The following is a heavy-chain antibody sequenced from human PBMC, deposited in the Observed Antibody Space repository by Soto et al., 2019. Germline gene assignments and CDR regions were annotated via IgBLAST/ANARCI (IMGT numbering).Heavy chain of an antibody. J-gene: IGHJ4*02. D-gene: IGHD6-19*01. CDR2: ISGNGGST. V-gene: IGHV3-64*01. Sequence: EVQLVESGGGLVQPGGSLRLSCAASGFTFSSYAMHWVRQAPGKGLEYVSAISGNGGSTYYANSVKGRFTISRDNSKNTLYLQMGSLRAEDMAVYYCATGGWYILDYWGQGTLVTVSS. CDR3: ATGGWYILDY. CDR1: GFTFSSYA.